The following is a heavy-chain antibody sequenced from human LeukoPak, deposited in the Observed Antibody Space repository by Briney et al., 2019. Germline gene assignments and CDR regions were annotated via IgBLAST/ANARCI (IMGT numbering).Heavy chain of an antibody. D-gene: IGHD2-21*02. V-gene: IGHV1-18*01. J-gene: IGHJ6*02. Sequence: GASVKVSCKASGYTFTSYGISWVRQAPGQGLEWMGWISAYNGNTNYSQKLQGRVTMTTDTSTSTAYMELRSLRSDDTAVYYCARAGPRVVVTAIPGIYYYYGMDAWGQGTTVTVSS. CDR1: GYTFTSYG. CDR3: ARAGPRVVVTAIPGIYYYYGMDA. CDR2: ISAYNGNT.